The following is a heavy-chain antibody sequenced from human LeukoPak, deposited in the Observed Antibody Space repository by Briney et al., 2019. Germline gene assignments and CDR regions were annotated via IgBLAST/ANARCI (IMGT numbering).Heavy chain of an antibody. CDR3: ARDTQVNYGDYDY. D-gene: IGHD4-17*01. Sequence: GGSLRLSCAASGFTFSSYWMSWVRQAPGKGLEWVANIKQDGSEKYYVDSVKGRFTISRDNAKNSLYLQMNSLRAEDTAMYYCARDTQVNYGDYDYWGQGTLVTVSS. CDR2: IKQDGSEK. J-gene: IGHJ4*02. V-gene: IGHV3-7*01. CDR1: GFTFSSYW.